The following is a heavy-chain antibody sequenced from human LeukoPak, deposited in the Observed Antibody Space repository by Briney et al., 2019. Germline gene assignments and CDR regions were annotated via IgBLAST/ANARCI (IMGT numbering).Heavy chain of an antibody. Sequence: ETLSLTCPVSGGSISSYYWSWVRQPPGKGLGWIGYIYYSGSTNYNTSLKSRVTISVDTSKNQFSLKLSSVTAADTAVYYWASLTLERGVERRTRIDYWGQGTLVTVSS. D-gene: IGHD1-1*01. CDR1: GGSISSYY. CDR2: IYYSGST. J-gene: IGHJ4*02. CDR3: ASLTLERGVERRTRIDY. V-gene: IGHV4-59*01.